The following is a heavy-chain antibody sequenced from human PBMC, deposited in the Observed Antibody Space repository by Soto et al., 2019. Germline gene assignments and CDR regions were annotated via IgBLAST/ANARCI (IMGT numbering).Heavy chain of an antibody. Sequence: GGSLRLSCAESGLTFSSYGMHWVRQAPGKGLEWVAVIWYDGSNKYYADSVKGRFTISRDNSKNTLYLQMNSLGAEDTAVYYWESSNLEWSHTYFDYWGKVTLVTVSS. CDR3: ESSNLEWSHTYFDY. V-gene: IGHV3-33*01. D-gene: IGHD3-3*01. CDR1: GLTFSSYG. CDR2: IWYDGSNK. J-gene: IGHJ4*02.